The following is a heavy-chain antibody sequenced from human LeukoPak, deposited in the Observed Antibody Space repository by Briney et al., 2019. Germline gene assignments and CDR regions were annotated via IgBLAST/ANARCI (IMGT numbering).Heavy chain of an antibody. V-gene: IGHV3-21*01. CDR1: GFTFSSYS. CDR2: ISSSSSYI. J-gene: IGHJ6*02. CDR3: ARDQRGITIFGVVIIKDDGMDV. Sequence: GGSLRLSCAASGFTFSSYSMNWVRQAPGKGLEWVSSISSSSSYIYYADSVKGRFTISRDNAKNSLYLQMNSLRAEDTAVYYCARDQRGITIFGVVIIKDDGMDVWGQGTTVTVSS. D-gene: IGHD3-3*01.